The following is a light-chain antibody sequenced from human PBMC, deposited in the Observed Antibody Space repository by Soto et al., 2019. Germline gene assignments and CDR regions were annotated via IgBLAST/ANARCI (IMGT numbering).Light chain of an antibody. Sequence: DIQMTQSPSTLSGSVGERVTITCRASQTISSWLGWYQQKPGKAPKLLIYDASSLESGVPSRFSGSGSGTEFTLTISSLQPDDFATYYCQQSYSTRWTFGQGTKVDIK. CDR1: QTISSW. V-gene: IGKV1-5*01. CDR2: DAS. CDR3: QQSYSTRWT. J-gene: IGKJ1*01.